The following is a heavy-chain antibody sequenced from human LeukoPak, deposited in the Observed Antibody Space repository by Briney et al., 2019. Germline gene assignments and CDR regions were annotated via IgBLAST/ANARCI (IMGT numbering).Heavy chain of an antibody. V-gene: IGHV3-23*01. CDR1: GFTFSTYA. J-gene: IGHJ4*02. Sequence: GGSLRLSCAASGFTFSTYAVNWVRQAPGKGLEWVSTISGSGDSTYYADSVKGRFTISRDNSKNTLYLQMNSLRAEDTAVYYCAKWEDDEVVVDYWGQGTLVTVSS. CDR3: AKWEDDEVVVDY. D-gene: IGHD2-15*01. CDR2: ISGSGDST.